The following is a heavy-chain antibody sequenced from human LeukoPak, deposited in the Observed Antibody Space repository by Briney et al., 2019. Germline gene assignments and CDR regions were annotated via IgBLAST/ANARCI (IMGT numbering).Heavy chain of an antibody. CDR3: ARSHSVILTGYHDAFDI. CDR2: IYHSGST. Sequence: SETLSLTCTVSGYSISSGYYWGWIRQPPGKGLEWIGSIYHSGSTYYNPSLKSRVTISVDTSKNQFSLKLSSVTAADTAVYYCARSHSVILTGYHDAFDIWGQGTMVTVSS. D-gene: IGHD3-9*01. J-gene: IGHJ3*02. CDR1: GYSISSGYY. V-gene: IGHV4-38-2*02.